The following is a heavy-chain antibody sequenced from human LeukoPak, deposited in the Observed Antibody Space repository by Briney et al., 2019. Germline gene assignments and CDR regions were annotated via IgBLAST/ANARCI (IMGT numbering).Heavy chain of an antibody. CDR2: MNPNSGNT. D-gene: IGHD3-9*01. Sequence: GASVKVSCKASGYTFTSYDINWVRQATGQGLEWMGWMNPNSGNTGYAQKFQGRVTMTRNTSISTAYMELSSLRSEDTAVYYCAKGYYDILTGYYLATDAFDIWGQGTMVTVSS. V-gene: IGHV1-8*01. CDR3: AKGYYDILTGYYLATDAFDI. J-gene: IGHJ3*02. CDR1: GYTFTSYD.